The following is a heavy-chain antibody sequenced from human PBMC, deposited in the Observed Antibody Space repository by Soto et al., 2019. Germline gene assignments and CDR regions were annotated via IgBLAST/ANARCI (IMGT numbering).Heavy chain of an antibody. J-gene: IGHJ4*02. Sequence: QITLNESGPTLVIPTQTLTLTCTFSGFSLTTSGVGVGWIRQPPGKTLEWLALIFWDDDERYSPSLKSRLTITKDTSKNQVVLTMTNMDPEDTATYYCAYRRVGSDVLGAYYFDHGGQGTLVTVSS. CDR3: AYRRVGSDVLGAYYFDH. CDR2: IFWDDDE. D-gene: IGHD3-9*01. CDR1: GFSLTTSGVG. V-gene: IGHV2-5*02.